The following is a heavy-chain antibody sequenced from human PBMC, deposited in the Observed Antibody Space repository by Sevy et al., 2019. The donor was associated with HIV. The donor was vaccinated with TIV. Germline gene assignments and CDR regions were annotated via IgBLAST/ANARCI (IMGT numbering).Heavy chain of an antibody. V-gene: IGHV3-11*01. CDR2: ISSSGTAM. D-gene: IGHD6-13*01. Sequence: RGFLRLSCAASGFSFSDYYMNWVRQAPGKGLERVSYISSSGTAMYYADSVKGRFTISRDNPKKSLYLQMNSLRAEDTAIYYCARGCSSLNYYYYYGMDVWGQGTTVIVSS. J-gene: IGHJ6*02. CDR3: ARGCSSLNYYYYYGMDV. CDR1: GFSFSDYY.